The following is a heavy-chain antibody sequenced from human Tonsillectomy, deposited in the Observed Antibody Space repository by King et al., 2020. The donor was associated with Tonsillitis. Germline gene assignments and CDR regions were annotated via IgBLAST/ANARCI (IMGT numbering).Heavy chain of an antibody. J-gene: IGHJ3*02. CDR1: GGSISSYY. CDR3: ARGAWELLAPADAFDI. V-gene: IGHV4-59*01. CDR2: IYYSGST. Sequence: VHLQESGPGLVKPSETLSLTCTVSGGSISSYYWSWIRQPPGKGLEWIGYIYYSGSTNYNPSLKSRVTISVDTSKNQFSLKLSSVTAADTAVYYCARGAWELLAPADAFDIWGQGTMVTVAS. D-gene: IGHD1-26*01.